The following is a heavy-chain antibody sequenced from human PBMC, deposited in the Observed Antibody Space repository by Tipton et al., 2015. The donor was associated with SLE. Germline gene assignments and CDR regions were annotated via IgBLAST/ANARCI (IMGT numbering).Heavy chain of an antibody. CDR3: GRGSLGDYVDY. J-gene: IGHJ4*02. CDR1: GFTFSTYS. D-gene: IGHD4-17*01. Sequence: GSLRLSCAASGFTFSTYSMSWVRQAPGKGLEWVSAIDGTSAFIYYADSVRGRFTISRDNAKNSLYLQMDSLRAEDTAVYYCGRGSLGDYVDYWGQGTLVTVSS. V-gene: IGHV3-21*01. CDR2: IDGTSAFI.